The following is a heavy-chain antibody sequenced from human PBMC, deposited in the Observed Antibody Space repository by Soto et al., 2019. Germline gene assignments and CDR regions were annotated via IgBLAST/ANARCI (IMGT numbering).Heavy chain of an antibody. V-gene: IGHV4-39*01. CDR3: ARLEGLTTITYYFDF. J-gene: IGHJ4*02. Sequence: QLQLQASGPGLVKPSETLSLTCSVSDDSINSDKYYWGWIRQPPGKGLEWIGSIYYRGNAYYNPSPQTRVTISLNKSKSQFSLKLNSGTAADSAVYFCARLEGLTTITYYFDFWGPGALVTVSS. CDR2: IYYRGNA. CDR1: DDSINSDKYY. D-gene: IGHD2-21*02.